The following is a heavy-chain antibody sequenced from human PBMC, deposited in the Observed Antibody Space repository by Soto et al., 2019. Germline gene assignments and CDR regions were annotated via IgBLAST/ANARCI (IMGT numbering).Heavy chain of an antibody. V-gene: IGHV3-23*01. CDR2: IGFSVGST. Sequence: EVQLLQSGGGLVQPGGSLTLSCGVSGFPFAPSTMSWVRQAPGKGLEWVSTIGFSVGSTYSADSVQGRFTVSSDISDTTLCLRMPSRTADDPAVYFCANRVVRHSTSNAYFYDPWGRGVLVTVSS. J-gene: IGHJ5*02. D-gene: IGHD3-9*01. CDR3: ANRVVRHSTSNAYFYDP. CDR1: GFPFAPST.